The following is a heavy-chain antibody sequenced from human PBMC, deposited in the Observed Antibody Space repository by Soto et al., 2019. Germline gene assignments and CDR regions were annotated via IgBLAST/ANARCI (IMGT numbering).Heavy chain of an antibody. D-gene: IGHD3-3*01. CDR1: GFTFSTYS. Sequence: GGSLRLSCAASGFTFSTYSFHWVRQAPGRGPEWVSSISSSSNYIYYADSVRGRFTISRDNAKKSENLQMNSLRVEDTAVYYGARARVLEWIPPPSRMDVWGQGTRVTVS. V-gene: IGHV3-21*01. CDR2: ISSSSNYI. CDR3: ARARVLEWIPPPSRMDV. J-gene: IGHJ6*02.